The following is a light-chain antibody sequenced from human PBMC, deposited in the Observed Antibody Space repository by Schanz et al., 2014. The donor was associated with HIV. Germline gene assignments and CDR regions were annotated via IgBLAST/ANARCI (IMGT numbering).Light chain of an antibody. J-gene: IGKJ5*01. CDR2: ATS. V-gene: IGKV3D-15*01. CDR1: PRLSSSY. CDR3: QQYNDWPPIT. Sequence: EIVLTQSPGTQSLSPGERATLSCGASPRLSSSYLAWYQQKRDQPPRLVIYATSTRAAGIPDRFSGTGSGTEFTLTISSLQSEDFAVYYCQQYNDWPPITFGQGTRLEIK.